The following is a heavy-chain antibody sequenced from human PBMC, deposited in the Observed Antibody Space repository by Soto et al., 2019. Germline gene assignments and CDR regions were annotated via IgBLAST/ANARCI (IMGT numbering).Heavy chain of an antibody. Sequence: SVKVSCKASGYTFTGYYMHWVRQAPGQGLEWMGGIIPIFGTANYAQKFQGRVTITADESTSTAYMELSSLRSEDTAVYYCARERVTMVRGCYGMEVWGQGTTVTVSS. CDR1: GYTFTGYY. V-gene: IGHV1-69*13. CDR3: ARERVTMVRGCYGMEV. J-gene: IGHJ6*02. CDR2: IIPIFGTA. D-gene: IGHD3-10*01.